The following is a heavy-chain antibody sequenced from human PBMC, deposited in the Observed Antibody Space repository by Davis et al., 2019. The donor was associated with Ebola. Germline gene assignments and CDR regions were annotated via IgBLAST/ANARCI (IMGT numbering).Heavy chain of an antibody. Sequence: ASVKVSCKASGYTFTGYYMQWVRQAPGQGLEWMGWINPNSGGTNYAQKFQGRVTMTRDTSISTDYMELSRLRSDDTAVYYCASKDPQYYYYGMDVWGQGTTVTVS. CDR2: INPNSGGT. CDR1: GYTFTGYY. D-gene: IGHD2/OR15-2a*01. V-gene: IGHV1-2*02. CDR3: ASKDPQYYYYGMDV. J-gene: IGHJ6*02.